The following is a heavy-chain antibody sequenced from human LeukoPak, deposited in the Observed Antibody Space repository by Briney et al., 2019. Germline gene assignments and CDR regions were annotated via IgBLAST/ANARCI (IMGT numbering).Heavy chain of an antibody. Sequence: GGSLRLSCAASGFTVSSNYMSWVRQAPGKGLEWVSVIYSGGSTYYADSVKGRFTISRHNSKNTLYLQMNSLRAEDTAVYYCAREVNVDTAMVKYKPRYFDYWGQGTLVTVSS. CDR3: AREVNVDTAMVKYKPRYFDY. V-gene: IGHV3-53*04. CDR2: IYSGGST. CDR1: GFTVSSNY. J-gene: IGHJ4*02. D-gene: IGHD5-18*01.